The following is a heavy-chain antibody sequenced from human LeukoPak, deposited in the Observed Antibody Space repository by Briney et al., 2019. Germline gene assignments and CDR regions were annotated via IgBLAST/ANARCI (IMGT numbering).Heavy chain of an antibody. Sequence: SETLSLTCTVSGGSISSYYWSWIRQPPGKGLEWIGYIYYSGSTNYNPSLKSRVTISVDTSKNQFSLKLSSVTAADTAVYYCARGATMVRGVIDHDAFDIWGQGTVVTVSS. CDR3: ARGATMVRGVIDHDAFDI. V-gene: IGHV4-59*01. D-gene: IGHD3-10*01. CDR1: GGSISSYY. CDR2: IYYSGST. J-gene: IGHJ3*02.